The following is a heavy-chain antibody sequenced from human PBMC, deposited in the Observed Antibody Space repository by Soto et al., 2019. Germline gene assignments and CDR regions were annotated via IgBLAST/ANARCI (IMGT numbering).Heavy chain of an antibody. V-gene: IGHV5-51*01. CDR1: GYSFTSYW. J-gene: IGHJ6*02. Sequence: PGESLKISCKGSGYSFTSYWIGWVRQMPGKGLEWMGIIYPGDSDTRYSPSFQGQVTISADKSISTAYLQWSSLKASDTAMYYFARPLPIPPAGIIVMDVWAQGTTVPVSS. CDR3: ARPLPIPPAGIIVMDV. CDR2: IYPGDSDT. D-gene: IGHD2-2*01.